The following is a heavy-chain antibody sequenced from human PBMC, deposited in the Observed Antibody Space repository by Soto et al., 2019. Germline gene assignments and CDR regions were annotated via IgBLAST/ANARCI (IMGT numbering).Heavy chain of an antibody. V-gene: IGHV3-30*18. CDR2: ISHDGSDK. CDR1: VFPFGDFG. D-gene: IGHD2-15*01. CDR3: AKSPDFFCSGDNSYRYYFDY. J-gene: IGHJ4*02. Sequence: PVGSLRLSCAASVFPFGDFGMHWLRHSPGKGLEWVAVISHDGSDKFYADSVKARFTISRDNSKNTLYLQMSGLRAEDTAVYYCAKSPDFFCSGDNSYRYYFDYWSQGTLVNVS.